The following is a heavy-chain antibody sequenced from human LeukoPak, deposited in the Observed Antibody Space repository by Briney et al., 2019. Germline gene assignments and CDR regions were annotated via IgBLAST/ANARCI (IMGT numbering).Heavy chain of an antibody. Sequence: GRSLRLSCAASGFTFRSYWMSWVRQAPGKGLEWVANMKLDGREESYVDSVKARFTISSDNAKNSLYLQMNSLRVDDTAVYYCARWARYCSSGSCYSWFDPWGQGTLVTVSS. V-gene: IGHV3-7*01. CDR3: ARWARYCSSGSCYSWFDP. J-gene: IGHJ5*02. CDR1: GFTFRSYW. D-gene: IGHD2-15*01. CDR2: MKLDGREE.